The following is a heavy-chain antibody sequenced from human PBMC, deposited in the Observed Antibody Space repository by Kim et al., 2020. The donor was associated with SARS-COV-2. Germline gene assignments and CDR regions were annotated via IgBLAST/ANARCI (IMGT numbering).Heavy chain of an antibody. CDR2: INAGNGNT. D-gene: IGHD3-22*01. CDR3: ARTTVYDSSGWAPDAFDI. V-gene: IGHV1-3*01. Sequence: ASVKVSCKASGYTFTSYAMHWVRQAPGQRLEWMGWINAGNGNTKYSQKFQGRVTITRDTSASTAYMELSSLRSEDTAVYYCARTTVYDSSGWAPDAFDIWGQGTMVTVSS. CDR1: GYTFTSYA. J-gene: IGHJ3*02.